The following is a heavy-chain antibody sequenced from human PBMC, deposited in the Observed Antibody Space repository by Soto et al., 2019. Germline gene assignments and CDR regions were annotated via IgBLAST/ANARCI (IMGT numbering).Heavy chain of an antibody. V-gene: IGHV3-11*04. CDR2: ISSSGSTI. CDR1: GFTFSDYY. CDR3: ARDRGYYTSYYYYGMDV. D-gene: IGHD3-3*01. Sequence: GSLRLSCAASGFTFSDYYMSWIRQAPGKGLEWVSYISSSGSTIYYADSVKGRFAISRDNAKNSLYLQMNSLRAEDTAVYYCARDRGYYTSYYYYGMDVWGQGTTVTVSS. J-gene: IGHJ6*02.